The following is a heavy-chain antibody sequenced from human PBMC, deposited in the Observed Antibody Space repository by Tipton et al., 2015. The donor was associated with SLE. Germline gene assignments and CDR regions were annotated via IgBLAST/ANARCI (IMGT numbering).Heavy chain of an antibody. CDR1: GDSIDNGYY. V-gene: IGHV4-38-2*02. Sequence: GLVKPSETLSLTCTVSGDSIDNGYYWGWIRQPPGKGLEWIGSLYHTGTTYYSPSLNSRATISLDTSRNQFSLKLTSVTAADTAVYYCVRDWGDSTYTYYYMDVWGKGTTVTVFS. CDR3: VRDWGDSTYTYYYMDV. J-gene: IGHJ6*03. D-gene: IGHD3-10*01. CDR2: LYHTGTT.